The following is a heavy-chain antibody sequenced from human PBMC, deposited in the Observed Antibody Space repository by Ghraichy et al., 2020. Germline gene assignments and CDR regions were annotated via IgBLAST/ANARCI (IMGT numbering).Heavy chain of an antibody. Sequence: GGSLRLSCAASGFTVSSNYMSWVRQAPGKGLEWVSVIYSGGSTYYADSVKGRFTISRDNSKNTLYLQMNSLRAEDTAVYYCARDREGYYFDYWGQGTLVTVSS. CDR2: IYSGGST. CDR1: GFTVSSNY. D-gene: IGHD1-26*01. J-gene: IGHJ4*02. CDR3: ARDREGYYFDY. V-gene: IGHV3-53*01.